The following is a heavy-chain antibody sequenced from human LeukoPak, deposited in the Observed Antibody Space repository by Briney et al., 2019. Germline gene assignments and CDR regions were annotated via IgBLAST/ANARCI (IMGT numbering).Heavy chain of an antibody. V-gene: IGHV3-30*03. CDR1: GFTFSSYG. J-gene: IGHJ4*02. CDR3: ARESESYDSSGSTFDY. Sequence: GGSLRLSCAASGFTFSSYGMHWVRQAPGKGLEWVAVISYDGSNKYYSDSVKGRFTISRDNSKNTLYLQMHSLRAEDRAVYYCARESESYDSSGSTFDYWGQGTLVTVSS. D-gene: IGHD3-22*01. CDR2: ISYDGSNK.